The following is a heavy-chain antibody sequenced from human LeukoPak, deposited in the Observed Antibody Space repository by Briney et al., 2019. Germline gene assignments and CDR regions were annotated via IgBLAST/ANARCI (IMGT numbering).Heavy chain of an antibody. V-gene: IGHV3-23*01. D-gene: IGHD6-13*01. Sequence: GGSLRLSCAASRFTFSSYSMSWVRQAPGKGLEWVSAISGSGGSTYYADSAKGRLTISRDNSKNTLYLQMNSLRAEDTAVYYCAKASSSWYGVSEYWGQGTLVTVSS. CDR1: RFTFSSYS. CDR3: AKASSSWYGVSEY. J-gene: IGHJ4*02. CDR2: ISGSGGST.